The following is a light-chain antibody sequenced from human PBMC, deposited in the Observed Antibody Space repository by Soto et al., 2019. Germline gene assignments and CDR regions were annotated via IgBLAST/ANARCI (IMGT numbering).Light chain of an antibody. Sequence: DILLTQSPSTLSVSVGETVTLSCRASQSVISWLAWYQQKPGQAPKLLIYDASTWASGIPARFSGSGSGTEFTLTISSLQPEDFAAYYCQQYNNWSQTFGQGTKVDI. V-gene: IGKV1-5*01. J-gene: IGKJ1*01. CDR2: DAS. CDR1: QSVISW. CDR3: QQYNNWSQT.